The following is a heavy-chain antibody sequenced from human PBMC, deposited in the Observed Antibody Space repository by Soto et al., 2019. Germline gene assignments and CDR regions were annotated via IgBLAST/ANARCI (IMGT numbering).Heavy chain of an antibody. Sequence: VKVSCKSSGYTFTSYAMHCVRQAPGQRLEWMGWINAGNGNTKYSQKFQGRVTITRDTSASTAYMELSSLRSEDTAVYYCARIGYSSSWYGDYNWFDPWGQGTLVTVSS. V-gene: IGHV1-3*01. CDR2: INAGNGNT. J-gene: IGHJ5*02. D-gene: IGHD6-13*01. CDR3: ARIGYSSSWYGDYNWFDP. CDR1: GYTFTSYA.